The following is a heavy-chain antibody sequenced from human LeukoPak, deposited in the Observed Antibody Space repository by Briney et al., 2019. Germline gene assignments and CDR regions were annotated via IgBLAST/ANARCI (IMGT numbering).Heavy chain of an antibody. V-gene: IGHV3-53*01. CDR1: GFTVGSNS. Sequence: PGGSLRLSCTVSGFTVGSNSVSWVRQAPGKGLEWVSFIYSDNTHYSDSVKGRFTISRDNSKNTLYLQMNSLRAEDTAVYYCARRAGAYSHPYDYWGQGTLVTVSS. CDR3: ARRAGAYSHPYDY. D-gene: IGHD4/OR15-4a*01. J-gene: IGHJ4*02. CDR2: IYSDNT.